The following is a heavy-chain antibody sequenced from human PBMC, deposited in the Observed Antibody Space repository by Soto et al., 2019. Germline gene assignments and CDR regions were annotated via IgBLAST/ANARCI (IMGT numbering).Heavy chain of an antibody. CDR2: IYYSGST. V-gene: IGHV4-59*01. CDR1: GASISSYY. Sequence: PSETLSLTCTVSGASISSYYWSWIRQPPGKGLEWIGYIYYSGSTNYNPSLKSRVTISVDTSKNQFSLKLSSVTAADTAVYYCARGSADPYCGGDCYSYWFDPWGQGTLVTVSS. CDR3: ARGSADPYCGGDCYSYWFDP. J-gene: IGHJ5*02. D-gene: IGHD2-21*02.